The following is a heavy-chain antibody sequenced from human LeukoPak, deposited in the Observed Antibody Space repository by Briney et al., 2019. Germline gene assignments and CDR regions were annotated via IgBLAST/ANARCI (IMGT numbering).Heavy chain of an antibody. J-gene: IGHJ6*02. V-gene: IGHV3-33*01. D-gene: IGHD2-8*02. CDR3: ARGRWDTGGLHGLDV. CDR1: GFTFSSFG. CDR2: IWYDGSNK. Sequence: GGSLRLSCAASGFTFSSFGMHWVRQAPGKGQEWVAVIWYDGSNKYYADSVKGRFTISRDNSQNTLYLQGNNLRAEDTAVYCCARGRWDTGGLHGLDVWGQGTTVTVSS.